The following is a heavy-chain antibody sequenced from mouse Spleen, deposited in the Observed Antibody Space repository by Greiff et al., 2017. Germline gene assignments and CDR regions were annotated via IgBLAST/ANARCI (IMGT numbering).Heavy chain of an antibody. V-gene: IGHV3-6*01. CDR2: ISYDGSN. CDR1: GYSITSGYY. J-gene: IGHJ2*01. Sequence: EVQLQQSGPGLVKPSQSLSLTCSVTGYSITSGYYWNWIRQFPGNKLEWMGYISYDGSNNYNPSLKNRISITRATSKNQFFLKLNSVTTEDTATYYCARDLRWGQGTTLTVSS. CDR3: ARDLR.